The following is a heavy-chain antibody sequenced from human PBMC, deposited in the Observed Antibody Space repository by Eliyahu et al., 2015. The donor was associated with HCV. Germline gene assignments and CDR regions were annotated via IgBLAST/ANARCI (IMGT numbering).Heavy chain of an antibody. CDR3: GRDVHYGVDA. J-gene: IGHJ6*02. CDR1: GFILSDHY. CDR2: TRNKANSYTT. V-gene: IGHV3-72*01. Sequence: EVQLVESGGGLVQPGGSLRLXCAASGFILSDHYMDWVRQAPGKGLEWVGRTRNKANSYTTQYAASVQGRFTISRDDSKNSMYLQMDSLKTEDTAMYYCGRDVHYGVDAWGQGTTVTVSS. D-gene: IGHD3-10*02.